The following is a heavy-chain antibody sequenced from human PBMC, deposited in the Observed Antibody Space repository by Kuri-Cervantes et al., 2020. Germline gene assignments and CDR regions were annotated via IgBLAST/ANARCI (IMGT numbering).Heavy chain of an antibody. CDR1: GFMFSSYA. Sequence: GESLKISCAASGFMFSSYAMSWVRQAPGKGLEWVSGLSASGGSTYYADSVKGRFTISRDNSKSTLYLQMNSLRAEDSAVYYCAKEPPYYHILTGYCDYWGQGTLVTVSS. D-gene: IGHD3-9*01. CDR2: LSASGGST. CDR3: AKEPPYYHILTGYCDY. V-gene: IGHV3-23*01. J-gene: IGHJ4*02.